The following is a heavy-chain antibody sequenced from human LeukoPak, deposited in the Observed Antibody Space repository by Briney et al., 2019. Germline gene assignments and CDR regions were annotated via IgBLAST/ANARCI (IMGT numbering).Heavy chain of an antibody. CDR3: ARGCSSHSCYFFP. D-gene: IGHD2-2*01. J-gene: IGHJ5*02. CDR1: GYTFTSYG. Sequence: ASVKVSCKASGYTFTSYGISWLRQAPGQGLEGMGWISAYNGNTNYAQKVQGRVTMTTDTSTSTAYMELRSLRSDDTAVYYCARGCSSHSCYFFPWGQGTLVTVSS. V-gene: IGHV1-18*01. CDR2: ISAYNGNT.